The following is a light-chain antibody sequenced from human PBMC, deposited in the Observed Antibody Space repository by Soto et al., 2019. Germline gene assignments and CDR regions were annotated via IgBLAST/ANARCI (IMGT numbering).Light chain of an antibody. CDR1: SSDVGGYNY. J-gene: IGLJ1*01. CDR2: EVS. V-gene: IGLV2-14*01. CDR3: SSYTSSSIAYV. Sequence: QSALTQPASVSGSPGQSITISCTGTSSDVGGYNYVSWYQQHPGKAPKLMIYEVSNRPSGVSNRFSGSKSGNTASLTISGRQAEDEADYYCSSYTSSSIAYVFGTGTKVTVL.